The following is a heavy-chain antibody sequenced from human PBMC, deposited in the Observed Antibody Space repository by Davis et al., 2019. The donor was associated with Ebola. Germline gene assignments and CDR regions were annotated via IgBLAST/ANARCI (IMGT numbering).Heavy chain of an antibody. J-gene: IGHJ4*02. Sequence: PSETLSLTCAVYGGSFSGYYWSWIRQPPGKGLEWIGEINHSGSTNYNPSLKSRVTISVDTSKNQFSLKLSSVTAADTAVFYCARGDFWSGYREFDYWGQGTLVTVSS. V-gene: IGHV4-34*01. D-gene: IGHD3-3*01. CDR1: GGSFSGYY. CDR3: ARGDFWSGYREFDY. CDR2: INHSGST.